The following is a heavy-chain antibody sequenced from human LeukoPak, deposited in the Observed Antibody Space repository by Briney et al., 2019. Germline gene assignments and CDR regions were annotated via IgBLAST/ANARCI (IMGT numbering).Heavy chain of an antibody. CDR1: GGSISSSSYY. V-gene: IGHV4-39*07. J-gene: IGHJ6*03. CDR2: IYHSGST. CDR3: ARGFTYYYDSSGYYSVYYYYYMDV. Sequence: SETLSLTCTVSGGSISSSSYYWGWIRQPPGKGLEWIGSIYHSGSTYYNPSLKSRVTIAVETSKNQFSLKLSSVTAADTAVYYCARGFTYYYDSSGYYSVYYYYYMDVWGKGTTVTISS. D-gene: IGHD3-22*01.